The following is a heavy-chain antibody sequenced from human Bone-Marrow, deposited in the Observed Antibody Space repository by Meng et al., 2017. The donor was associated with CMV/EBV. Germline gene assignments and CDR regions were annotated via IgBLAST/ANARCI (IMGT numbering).Heavy chain of an antibody. V-gene: IGHV3-30*03. CDR2: ISHDGDDK. Sequence: GESLKISCAASGFSFSNSVMHWVRQAPGKGLELVAAISHDGDDKFYADSVKGSFTISRDNTKNTLYLHLNRLRVDDTALYYCKEVDEWGQGTRVTVSS. CDR1: GFSFSNSV. CDR3: KEVDE. J-gene: IGHJ4*02.